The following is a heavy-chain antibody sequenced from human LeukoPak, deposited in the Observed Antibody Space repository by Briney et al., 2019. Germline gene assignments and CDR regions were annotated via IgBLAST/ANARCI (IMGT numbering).Heavy chain of an antibody. J-gene: IGHJ1*01. Sequence: SETLSLTCTVSGGSISSSSYYWGWIRQPPGKGLEWIGSIYYSGSTYYNPSLKSRVTISADTSKNQFSLKLSSVAAADTAVYYCARHGRAVAGPKYFQHWGQGTLVTVSS. CDR3: ARHGRAVAGPKYFQH. CDR1: GGSISSSSYY. CDR2: IYYSGST. V-gene: IGHV4-39*01. D-gene: IGHD6-19*01.